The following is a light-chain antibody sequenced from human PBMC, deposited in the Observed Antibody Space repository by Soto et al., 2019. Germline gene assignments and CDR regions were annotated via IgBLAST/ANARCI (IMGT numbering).Light chain of an antibody. CDR2: LGS. V-gene: IGKV2-28*01. J-gene: IGKJ1*01. CDR3: MQALQTWT. CDR1: QSLLHSNGYNY. Sequence: DIVMTQSPPSLPVTPGEPASISCRSSQSLLHSNGYNYLDWYLQKPGQSPQLLIYLGSNRASGVPDRFSGSGSGTDFTLKISRVEAEDVGVYYCMQALQTWTFGQGTKVDIK.